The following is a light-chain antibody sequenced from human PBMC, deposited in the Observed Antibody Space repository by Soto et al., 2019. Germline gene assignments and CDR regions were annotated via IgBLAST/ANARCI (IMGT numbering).Light chain of an antibody. J-gene: IGLJ1*01. CDR2: ENN. CDR1: SSNIGAGYE. V-gene: IGLV1-40*01. CDR3: QSYDSSLSGYG. Sequence: QYALTQPPSVSEAPGQRVTISSTGSSSNIGAGYEAHWYQQVPGTAPKLLIYENNNRPSGVPDRFSGSKSGTSASLAITGLQAEDEAEYYCQSYDSSLSGYGFGTGTKLTVL.